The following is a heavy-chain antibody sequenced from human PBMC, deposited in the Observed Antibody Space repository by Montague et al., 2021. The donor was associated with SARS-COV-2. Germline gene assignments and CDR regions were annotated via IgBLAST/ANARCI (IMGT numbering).Heavy chain of an antibody. CDR3: AREDRWNWFDT. D-gene: IGHD5-24*01. J-gene: IGHJ5*02. CDR1: GATITSGRYY. V-gene: IGHV4-31*03. Sequence: TLSLTCTVSGATITSGRYYWTWIRQHPGKGLEYIGNIYYNGSTYYNPSLKSRLTMSVDMSKNQFSLKLRSVTAADTAMYFCAREDRWNWFDTWGQGVLVTVSS. CDR2: IYYNGST.